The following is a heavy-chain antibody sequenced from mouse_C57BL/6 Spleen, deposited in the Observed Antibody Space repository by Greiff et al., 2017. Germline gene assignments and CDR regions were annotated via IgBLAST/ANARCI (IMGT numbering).Heavy chain of an antibody. CDR1: GFTFSSYT. CDR3: ARDYYGSSYGGYFDY. D-gene: IGHD1-1*01. CDR2: ISGGGGNT. V-gene: IGHV5-9*01. Sequence: EVMLVESGGGLVKPGGSLKLSCAASGFTFSSYTMSWVRQTPEKRLEWVATISGGGGNTYYPDSVKGRFTISRDNAKNTLYLQMSSLRSEDTALYYCARDYYGSSYGGYFDYWGQGTTLTVSS. J-gene: IGHJ2*01.